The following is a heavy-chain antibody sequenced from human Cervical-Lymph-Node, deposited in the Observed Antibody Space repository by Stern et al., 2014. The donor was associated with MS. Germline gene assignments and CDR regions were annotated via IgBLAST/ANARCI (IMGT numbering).Heavy chain of an antibody. Sequence: VQLVESGGGVVQPGRSLRLSCVASGFTFSSYGMHWVRQAPGKGLEWVTVIWHDGSIKQYADSVMGRFPISKDNDRSTLYLQMNSLRAEDTAVYYCARGGLWGAYAPMDVWGQGTTVTVSS. CDR1: GFTFSSYG. CDR3: ARGGLWGAYAPMDV. CDR2: IWHDGSIK. V-gene: IGHV3-33*01. J-gene: IGHJ6*02. D-gene: IGHD3-16*01.